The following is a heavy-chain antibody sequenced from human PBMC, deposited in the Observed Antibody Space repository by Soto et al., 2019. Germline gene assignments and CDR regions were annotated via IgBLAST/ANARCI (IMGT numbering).Heavy chain of an antibody. Sequence: GGSLRLSCAASGFTFSSYGMHWVSQAQGKGLEWVAVISYDGSNKYYADSVKGRFTISRDNSKNTLYLQMNSLRAEDTAVYYCAKDQYGDSSGFPDQPQLQYWGQGTLVTVSS. CDR2: ISYDGSNK. J-gene: IGHJ4*02. CDR3: AKDQYGDSSGFPDQPQLQY. CDR1: GFTFSSYG. D-gene: IGHD6-19*01. V-gene: IGHV3-30*18.